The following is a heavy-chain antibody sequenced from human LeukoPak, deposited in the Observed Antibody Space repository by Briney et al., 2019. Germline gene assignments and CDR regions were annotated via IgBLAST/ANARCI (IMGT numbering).Heavy chain of an antibody. CDR1: GFTFSSYG. Sequence: PGGSLRLSCAASGFTFSSYGMHWVRQAPGKGLEWVAVISYDGSNKYYADSVKGRFTISRDNSKNTLYLQMNSLRAEDTAVYYCANSAVRGDAYWGQGTLVTVSS. V-gene: IGHV3-30*18. CDR2: ISYDGSNK. CDR3: ANSAVRGDAY. D-gene: IGHD3-10*01. J-gene: IGHJ4*02.